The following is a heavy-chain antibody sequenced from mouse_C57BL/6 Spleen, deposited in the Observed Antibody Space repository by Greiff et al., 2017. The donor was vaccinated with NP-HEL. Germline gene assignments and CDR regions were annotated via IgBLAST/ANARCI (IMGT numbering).Heavy chain of an antibody. CDR1: GYAFSSSW. D-gene: IGHD1-1*01. V-gene: IGHV1-82*01. Sequence: QVQLQQSGPELVKPGASVKISCTASGYAFSSSWMNWVQQRPGKGLEWIGRIYPGAGDTNYNGKLKGKATLTADKSSSTAYMQLSSLTSEDSAVYFCASSSITPVPDVWGTGTTVTVSS. CDR3: ASSSITPVPDV. CDR2: IYPGAGDT. J-gene: IGHJ1*03.